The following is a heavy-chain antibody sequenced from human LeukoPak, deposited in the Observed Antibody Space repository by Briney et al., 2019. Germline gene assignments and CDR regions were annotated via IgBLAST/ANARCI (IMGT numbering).Heavy chain of an antibody. CDR3: ARVSGYHWESFYDY. J-gene: IGHJ4*02. D-gene: IGHD5-12*01. CDR2: IYYSGST. Sequence: PSETLSLTCAVYGGSFSNYYWSWIRQPPGKGLEWIGYIYYSGSTNYNPSLKSRVTISVDTSKNQFSLKLRSVTAADTAVYYYARVSGYHWESFYDYWGQGTLVTVSS. V-gene: IGHV4-59*01. CDR1: GGSFSNYY.